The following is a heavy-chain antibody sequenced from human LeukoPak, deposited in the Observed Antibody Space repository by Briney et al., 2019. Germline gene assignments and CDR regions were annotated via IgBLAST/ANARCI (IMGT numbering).Heavy chain of an antibody. CDR1: GYTFTGYY. CDR3: AAEITMVRGVIVDY. CDR2: INPNSGGT. J-gene: IGHJ4*02. D-gene: IGHD3-10*01. V-gene: IGHV1-2*06. Sequence: GASVKVSCKASGYTFTGYYMHWVRQAPGQGLEWMGRINPNSGGTNYAQKFQERVTITRDMSTSTAYMELSSLRSEDTAVYYCAAEITMVRGVIVDYWGQGTLVTVSS.